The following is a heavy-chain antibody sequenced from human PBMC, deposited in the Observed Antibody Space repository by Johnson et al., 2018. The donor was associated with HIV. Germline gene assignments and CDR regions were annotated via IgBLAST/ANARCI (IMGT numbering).Heavy chain of an antibody. CDR1: GFTVSSNY. V-gene: IGHV3-66*02. CDR3: AKGGVGRDGNRDAFDI. D-gene: IGHD5-24*01. J-gene: IGHJ3*02. Sequence: VQLVESGGGLVQPGGSLRLSCAASGFTVSSNYMSWVRQAPGKGLEWVSVIYSGGSTYYADSVARRFTISRDNPKNPPSLQMNSRGREDTAVYYCAKGGVGRDGNRDAFDICGQGTMVTVSS. CDR2: IYSGGST.